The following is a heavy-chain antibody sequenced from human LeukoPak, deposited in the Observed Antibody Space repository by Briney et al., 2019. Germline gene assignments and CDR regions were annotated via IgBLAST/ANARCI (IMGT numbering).Heavy chain of an antibody. J-gene: IGHJ4*02. CDR2: ISYDGSNK. V-gene: IGHV3-30*04. Sequence: GRSLRLSCAASGFTFSSYAMHWVRQAPGKGLEWVAVISYDGSNKYYADSVKGRFTISRDNSKNTLYLQMNSLRAEDTAVYYCARAPHNYDILTGYYYYWGQGTLVTVSS. D-gene: IGHD3-9*01. CDR3: ARAPHNYDILTGYYYY. CDR1: GFTFSSYA.